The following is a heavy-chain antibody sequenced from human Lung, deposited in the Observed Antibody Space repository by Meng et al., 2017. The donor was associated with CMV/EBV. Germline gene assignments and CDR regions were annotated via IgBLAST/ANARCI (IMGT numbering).Heavy chain of an antibody. CDR1: GGSFSGYY. Sequence: SETLSLXXAVYGGSFSGYYWSWIRQPPGKGLEWIGEINHSGSTNYNPSLKSRVTISVDTSKNQFSLKLSSVTAADTAVYYCARGAWNYVGVVDYWGQGTLVXVSS. CDR2: INHSGST. V-gene: IGHV4-34*01. D-gene: IGHD1-7*01. J-gene: IGHJ4*02. CDR3: ARGAWNYVGVVDY.